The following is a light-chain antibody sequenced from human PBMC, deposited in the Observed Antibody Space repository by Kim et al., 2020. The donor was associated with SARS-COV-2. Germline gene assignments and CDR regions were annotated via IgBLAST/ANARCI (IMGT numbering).Light chain of an antibody. Sequence: SVNLPCTPSSGHSSYAIAWHQQQPEKGPRFLMKLNSDGSHTKGDGIPHRFSGSSSGAERYLTISSLQSEDEADYYCQTWGTGIRVFGGGTQLTVL. V-gene: IGLV4-69*01. CDR2: LNSDGSH. CDR1: SGHSSYA. J-gene: IGLJ3*02. CDR3: QTWGTGIRV.